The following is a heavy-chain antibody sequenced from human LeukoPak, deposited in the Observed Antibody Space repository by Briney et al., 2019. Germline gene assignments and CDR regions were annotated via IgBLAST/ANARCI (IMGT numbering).Heavy chain of an antibody. CDR1: GFTFSSYA. D-gene: IGHD5-18*01. J-gene: IGHJ4*02. CDR3: AKDRVMGYSYGNYFDY. V-gene: IGHV3-23*01. CDR2: ISGSGGST. Sequence: GESLRLSCAASGFTFSSYAMSWVRQAPGKGLEWVSAISGSGGSTYYADSVKGRFTISRDNSKNTLYLQMNSLRAEDTAVYYCAKDRVMGYSYGNYFDYWGQGTLVTVSS.